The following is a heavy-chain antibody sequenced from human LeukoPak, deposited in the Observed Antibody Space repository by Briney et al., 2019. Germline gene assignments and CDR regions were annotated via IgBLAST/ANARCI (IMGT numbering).Heavy chain of an antibody. V-gene: IGHV3-66*02. J-gene: IGHJ6*02. Sequence: GGSLRLSCAASGFTVSSNYMSWVRQAPGKGLEWVSVIYSGGSTYYADSVKGRFTISRDNSKNTLYLQMNRLRAEDTAVYYCARGPLSYYGSGSNGMDVWGQATTVTVSS. D-gene: IGHD3-10*01. CDR3: ARGPLSYYGSGSNGMDV. CDR1: GFTVSSNY. CDR2: IYSGGST.